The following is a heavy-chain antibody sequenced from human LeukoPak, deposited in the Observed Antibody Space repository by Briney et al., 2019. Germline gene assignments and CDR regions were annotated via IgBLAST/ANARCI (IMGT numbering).Heavy chain of an antibody. CDR2: IIPIFGTA. CDR1: GGTFSSYA. J-gene: IGHJ4*02. V-gene: IGHV1-69*13. D-gene: IGHD5-18*01. Sequence: GASVKVPCKASGGTFSSYAISWVRQAPGQGLEWMGGIIPIFGTANYAQKFQGRVTITADESTSTAYMELSSLRSEDTAVYYCARSAWIQLWLDYWGQGTLVTVSS. CDR3: ARSAWIQLWLDY.